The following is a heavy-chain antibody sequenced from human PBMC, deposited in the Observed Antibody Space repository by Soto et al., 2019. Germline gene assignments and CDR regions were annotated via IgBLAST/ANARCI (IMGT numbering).Heavy chain of an antibody. D-gene: IGHD3-22*01. CDR1: GGSISSSNW. Sequence: SDTLSLTCAVSGGSISSSNWWSWVRQPPGKGLEWIGEIYHSGSTNYNPSLKSRVTISVDKSKNQFSLKLSSVTAADTAVYYCARDTYYDSSGYGYCFDYWGQGTLVTVSS. V-gene: IGHV4-4*02. CDR3: ARDTYYDSSGYGYCFDY. J-gene: IGHJ4*02. CDR2: IYHSGST.